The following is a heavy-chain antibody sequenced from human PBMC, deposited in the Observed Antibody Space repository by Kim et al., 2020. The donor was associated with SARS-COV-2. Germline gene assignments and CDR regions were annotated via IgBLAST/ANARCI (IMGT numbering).Heavy chain of an antibody. V-gene: IGHV3-21*01. CDR2: ISSSSSYI. J-gene: IGHJ6*02. CDR3: ARDDSSGYYYGYYYYYGMDV. CDR1: GFTFSSYS. D-gene: IGHD3-22*01. Sequence: GGSLRLSCAASGFTFSSYSMNWVRQAQGKGMEWVSSISSSSSYIYYADSVKGRFTISRDNAKNSLYLQMNSLRAEDTAVYYCARDDSSGYYYGYYYYYGMDVWGQGTTVTVSS.